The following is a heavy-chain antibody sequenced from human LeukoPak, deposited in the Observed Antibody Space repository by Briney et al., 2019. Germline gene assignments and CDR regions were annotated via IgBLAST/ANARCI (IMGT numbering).Heavy chain of an antibody. CDR1: GYSINNYW. V-gene: IGHV5-51*01. CDR3: ARQEYCSGASCYTWFDP. D-gene: IGHD2-15*01. J-gene: IGHJ5*02. CDR2: IYPADSDI. Sequence: GESLKISCKGSGYSINNYWIAWVRQMPGKGLEWMGIIYPADSDIRYSPSFQGQVTISADKSISTACLQWNSLKASDTAMYYCARQEYCSGASCYTWFDPWGQGTLVTVSS.